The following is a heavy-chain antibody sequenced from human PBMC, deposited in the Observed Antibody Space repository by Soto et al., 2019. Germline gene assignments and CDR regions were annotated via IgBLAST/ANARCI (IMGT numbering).Heavy chain of an antibody. V-gene: IGHV5-10-1*01. Sequence: PGESLKISSKGSGYSFTSYWISWVRQMPGKGLEWMGRIDPSDSYTNYSPSFQGHVTISADKSISTAYLQWSSLKASDTAMYYCARHPRTYYYDSSGYPVYGMDVWGQGTTVTVSS. CDR3: ARHPRTYYYDSSGYPVYGMDV. D-gene: IGHD3-22*01. CDR1: GYSFTSYW. CDR2: IDPSDSYT. J-gene: IGHJ6*02.